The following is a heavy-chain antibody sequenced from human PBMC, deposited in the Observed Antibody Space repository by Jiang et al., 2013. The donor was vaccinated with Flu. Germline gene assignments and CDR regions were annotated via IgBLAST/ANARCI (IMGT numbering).Heavy chain of an antibody. D-gene: IGHD3-10*01. Sequence: SGAEVKKPGASVKVSCKASGYTFTSYGISWVRQAPGQGLEWMGWISAYNGNTNYAQKLQGRVTMTTDTSTSTAYMELRSLRSDDTAVYYCARVGLRFGEFVTRYYYGMDVWGLRDHGHRLL. V-gene: IGHV1-18*01. CDR3: ARVGLRFGEFVTRYYYGMDV. J-gene: IGHJ6*02. CDR2: ISAYNGNT. CDR1: GYTFTSYG.